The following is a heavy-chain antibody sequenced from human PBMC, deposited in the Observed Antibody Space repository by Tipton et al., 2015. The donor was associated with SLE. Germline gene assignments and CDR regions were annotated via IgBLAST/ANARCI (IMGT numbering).Heavy chain of an antibody. J-gene: IGHJ4*02. D-gene: IGHD3-16*01. CDR2: FYSSGST. CDR3: VRGGPGRPDY. CDR1: GGSINSGDYN. V-gene: IGHV4-61*02. Sequence: TLSLTCAVSGGSINSGDYNWNWIRQPAGKGLEWIGRFYSSGSTNYNPSLKSRVAISGDTSRNQFSLKLTSVTAADTAVYYCVRGGPGRPDYWGQGTLVTVSS.